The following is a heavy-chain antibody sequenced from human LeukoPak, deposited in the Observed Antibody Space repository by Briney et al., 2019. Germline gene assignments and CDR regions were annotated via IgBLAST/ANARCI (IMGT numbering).Heavy chain of an antibody. CDR1: GFTFSSYA. CDR2: ISHDGSNK. J-gene: IGHJ4*02. D-gene: IGHD3-10*01. V-gene: IGHV3-30-3*01. CDR3: AKDLDYYGSGSAFDY. Sequence: GGSLRLSCEASGFTFSSYAMHWVRQAPGKGLEWVAIISHDGSNKYYADSVKGRFTISRDNSKNTLYLQMNSLRAEDTAVYYCAKDLDYYGSGSAFDYWGQGTLVTVSS.